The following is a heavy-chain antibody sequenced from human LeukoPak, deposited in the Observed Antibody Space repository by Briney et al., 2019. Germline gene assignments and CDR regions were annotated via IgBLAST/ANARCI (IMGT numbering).Heavy chain of an antibody. Sequence: SETLSLTCTVSGGSIRSGGYYWSWIRQHPGKGLEWIGYIYYSGSTYYNPSLKSRVTISVDTPKNQFSLKLSSVTAAYTAVYYCASHVSGDSYYYYMDVWGKGTTVTVSS. D-gene: IGHD3-16*01. V-gene: IGHV4-31*03. CDR1: GGSIRSGGYY. CDR2: IYYSGST. J-gene: IGHJ6*03. CDR3: ASHVSGDSYYYYMDV.